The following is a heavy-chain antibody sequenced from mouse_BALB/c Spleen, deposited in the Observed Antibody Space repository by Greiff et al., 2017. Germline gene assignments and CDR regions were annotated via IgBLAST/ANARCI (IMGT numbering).Heavy chain of an antibody. CDR2: INPSNGGT. Sequence: QVQLQQSGAELVKPGASVKLSCKASGYTFTSYYMYWVKQRPGQGLEWIGEINPSNGGTNFNEKFKSKATLTVDKSSSTAYMQLSSLTSEDSAVYCCTRAPRFAYWGQGTLVTVSA. V-gene: IGHV1S81*02. J-gene: IGHJ3*01. CDR1: GYTFTSYY. CDR3: TRAPRFAY.